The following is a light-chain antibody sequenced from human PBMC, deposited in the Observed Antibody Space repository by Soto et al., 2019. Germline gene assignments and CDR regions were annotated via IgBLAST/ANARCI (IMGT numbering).Light chain of an antibody. CDR2: GAS. J-gene: IGKJ2*01. Sequence: EIVLTQSPGILSLSPGERATLSCRASQSVSSSYLAWYQQKLGQAPRLLIYGASNRATGIPDRFSASGSGTDFTLTISRLVPEDFAVYYCQQYGSSPPYTFGQGTKLEIK. V-gene: IGKV3-20*01. CDR3: QQYGSSPPYT. CDR1: QSVSSSY.